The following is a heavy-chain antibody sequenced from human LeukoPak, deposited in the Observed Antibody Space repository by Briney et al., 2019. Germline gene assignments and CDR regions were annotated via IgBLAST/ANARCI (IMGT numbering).Heavy chain of an antibody. CDR2: INPNSGGT. Sequence: GASVKVSCKASGYTFTGYYMHWVRQAPGQGLEWMGWINPNSGGTNYQSWVTMTRDTSISTAYMELSRLRSDDTAVYYCARDLADTHYGSGTGGYWGQGTLVTVSS. V-gene: IGHV1-2*04. CDR3: ARDLADTHYGSGTGGY. CDR1: GYTFTGYY. J-gene: IGHJ4*02. D-gene: IGHD3-10*01.